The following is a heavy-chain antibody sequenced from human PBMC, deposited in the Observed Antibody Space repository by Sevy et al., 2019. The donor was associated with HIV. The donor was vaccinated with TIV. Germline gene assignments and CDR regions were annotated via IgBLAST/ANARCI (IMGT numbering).Heavy chain of an antibody. Sequence: GGSLRLSCAASGFTFSSYWMSWVRQAPGKGLEWVANIKQDGSEKYYVDPVKGRFTISRDNAKNSLYLQMNSLRAEDTAVYYCAREGGIAAAGYRVWFDYWGQGTLVTVSS. J-gene: IGHJ4*02. V-gene: IGHV3-7*01. CDR3: AREGGIAAAGYRVWFDY. D-gene: IGHD6-13*01. CDR1: GFTFSSYW. CDR2: IKQDGSEK.